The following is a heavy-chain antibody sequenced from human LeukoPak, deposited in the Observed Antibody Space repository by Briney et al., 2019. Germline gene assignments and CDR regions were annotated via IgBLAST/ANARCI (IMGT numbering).Heavy chain of an antibody. CDR1: GFTFSSYW. CDR3: ASRDGSYGY. Sequence: GESLRLSCAASGFTFSSYWMTWVRQTPGKGLEWVANIRQDGSEKYYVDSVKGRFTISRDNAKNSLYLQMNSLRAEDTAVYYCASRDGSYGYWGQGTLVTVSS. D-gene: IGHD1-26*01. J-gene: IGHJ4*02. CDR2: IRQDGSEK. V-gene: IGHV3-7*01.